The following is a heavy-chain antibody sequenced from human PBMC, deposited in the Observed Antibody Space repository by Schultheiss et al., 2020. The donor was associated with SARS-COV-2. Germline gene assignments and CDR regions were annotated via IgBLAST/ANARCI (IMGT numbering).Heavy chain of an antibody. CDR2: IDHIGGT. Sequence: SETLSLTCAVYGGSSFTGYYYTWIRQPPGKGLEWVGEIDHIGGTDYNPSLKSRVSISIDTSKKQFSLRLTSVTAADSATYYCARGRYYGSGSYIRGPWGQGAQVTVSS. CDR3: ARGRYYGSGSYIRGP. J-gene: IGHJ5*02. CDR1: GGSSFTGYY. D-gene: IGHD3-10*01. V-gene: IGHV4-34*01.